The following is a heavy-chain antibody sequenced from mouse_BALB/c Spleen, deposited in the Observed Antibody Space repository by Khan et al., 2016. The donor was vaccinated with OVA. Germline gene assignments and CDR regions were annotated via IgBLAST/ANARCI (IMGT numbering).Heavy chain of an antibody. D-gene: IGHD2-13*01. J-gene: IGHJ3*01. CDR2: ISDGGSYT. V-gene: IGHV5-4*02. CDR3: ARGFYGDPFAY. Sequence: EVELVESGGGLVKPGGSLKLSCAASGFTFSDYYMYWVRQTPEKRLEWVATISDGGSYTYYPDSVKGRFTISRDDVKNNLYLQMSSLKSEDTAMYYCARGFYGDPFAYWGQGTRVTVSA. CDR1: GFTFSDYY.